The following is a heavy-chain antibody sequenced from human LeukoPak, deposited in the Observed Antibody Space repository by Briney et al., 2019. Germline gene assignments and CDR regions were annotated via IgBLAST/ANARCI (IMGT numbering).Heavy chain of an antibody. D-gene: IGHD1-26*01. Sequence: GGSLRLSCAASGFTVSCNYMNWVRQAPGKGLEWVSYISSSGSTIYYADSVKGRFTISRDNAKNSLYLQMNSLRAEDTAVYYCARGGSRVGATDYYFDYWGQGTLVTVSS. CDR2: ISSSGSTI. J-gene: IGHJ4*02. V-gene: IGHV3-48*03. CDR1: GFTVSCNY. CDR3: ARGGSRVGATDYYFDY.